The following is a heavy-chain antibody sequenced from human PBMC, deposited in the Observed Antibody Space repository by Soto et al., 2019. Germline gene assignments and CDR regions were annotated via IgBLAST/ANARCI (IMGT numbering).Heavy chain of an antibody. CDR3: AKSDHTTVRTNWYFDL. V-gene: IGHV3-23*01. J-gene: IGHJ2*01. D-gene: IGHD1-1*01. CDR1: GFTFSSYA. CDR2: ISGSGGST. Sequence: EVQLLESGGGLVQPGGSLRLSCAASGFTFSSYAMSWVRQTPGKGLEWVSTISGSGGSTYYADSVKGRFTISRDNSKNTLYLQMNSLGVEDTAIHYCAKSDHTTVRTNWYFDLWGRGTLVTVLS.